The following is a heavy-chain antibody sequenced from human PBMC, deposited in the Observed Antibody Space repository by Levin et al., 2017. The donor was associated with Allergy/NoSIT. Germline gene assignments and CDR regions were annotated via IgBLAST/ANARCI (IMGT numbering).Heavy chain of an antibody. CDR1: GFTFGDYA. Sequence: GESLKISCTASGFTFGDYAMSWFRQAPGKGLEWVGFIRSKAYGGTTEYAASVKGRFTISRDDSKSIAYLQMNSLKTEDTAVYYCTRYVTTGYSSGWYDNYWGQGTLVTVSS. J-gene: IGHJ4*02. D-gene: IGHD6-19*01. CDR3: TRYVTTGYSSGWYDNY. CDR2: IRSKAYGGTT. V-gene: IGHV3-49*03.